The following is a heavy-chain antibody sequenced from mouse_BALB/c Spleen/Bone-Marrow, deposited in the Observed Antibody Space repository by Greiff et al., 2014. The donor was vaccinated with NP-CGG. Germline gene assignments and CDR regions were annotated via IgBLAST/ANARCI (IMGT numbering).Heavy chain of an antibody. CDR1: GFTFSDYY. J-gene: IGHJ1*01. Sequence: VQLKESGGGLVKPGGSLKLSCAASGFTFSDYYMYWVRQTPEKRLEWVATISDGGSYTYYPNSVKGRFTISRDNAKNNLYLQMTSLKSEDTAMYYCARDSYYYGSSYWYFDVWGAGTMVTVSS. D-gene: IGHD1-1*01. CDR2: ISDGGSYT. V-gene: IGHV5-4*02. CDR3: ARDSYYYGSSYWYFDV.